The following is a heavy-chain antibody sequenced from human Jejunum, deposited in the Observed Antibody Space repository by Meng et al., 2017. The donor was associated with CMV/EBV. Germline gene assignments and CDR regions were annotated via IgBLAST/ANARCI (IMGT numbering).Heavy chain of an antibody. CDR3: ARDQDYSLHY. CDR2: IKPDGSEK. J-gene: IGHJ4*02. CDR1: GFTFSRYW. D-gene: IGHD4-11*01. Sequence: SCEASGFTFSRYWMAWVRQVPGKGLEWVAKIKPDGSEKYYVDSVKGRFTISRDNTKNSLYLQVNSLRAEDTAVYYCARDQDYSLHYWGQGSLVTVSS. V-gene: IGHV3-7*01.